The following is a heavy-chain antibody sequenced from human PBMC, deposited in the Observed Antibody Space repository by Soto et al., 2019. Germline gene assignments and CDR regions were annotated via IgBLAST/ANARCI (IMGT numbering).Heavy chain of an antibody. CDR1: GYTFTSYD. Sequence: QVELVQSGAEVKKPGASVKVSCKASGYTFTSYDINWVRQATGQGLEWMGWMNPNSGNTGYAQKFQGRVTMTTNTSISTAYMELSSLRSEDTAVYYCARVYSSSFAYYYYMDVWGKGTTVTVSS. D-gene: IGHD6-6*01. V-gene: IGHV1-8*01. J-gene: IGHJ6*03. CDR3: ARVYSSSFAYYYYMDV. CDR2: MNPNSGNT.